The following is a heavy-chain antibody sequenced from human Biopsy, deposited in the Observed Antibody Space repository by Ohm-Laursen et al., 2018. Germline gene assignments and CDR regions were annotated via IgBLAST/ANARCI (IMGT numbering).Heavy chain of an antibody. Sequence: GSSVKVSCKASGYPFSNYYLFWVRQAPGQGLEWMERINPNSGDTVFARNFQGRVTMTRDTAISTVYMDLRNLRPDDTAVYFCARMEQPHDYWGQGTLVTVSS. V-gene: IGHV1-2*06. CDR1: GYPFSNYY. J-gene: IGHJ4*02. CDR3: ARMEQPHDY. CDR2: INPNSGDT. D-gene: IGHD6-13*01.